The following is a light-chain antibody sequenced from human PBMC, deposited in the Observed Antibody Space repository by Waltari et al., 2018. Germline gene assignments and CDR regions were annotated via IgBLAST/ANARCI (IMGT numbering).Light chain of an antibody. V-gene: IGLV3-25*03. CDR1: TLTKQY. Sequence: SYDLTQPPSVSVSPGQTARIPCSGDTLTKQYAYWYQQKPGQAPVLVIYKDNERPSGLPERFSGSSSGTTVTLTISGVQAEDEADYYCQSTDNSNTYLYWMFGGGTKLTVL. CDR3: QSTDNSNTYLYWM. CDR2: KDN. J-gene: IGLJ3*02.